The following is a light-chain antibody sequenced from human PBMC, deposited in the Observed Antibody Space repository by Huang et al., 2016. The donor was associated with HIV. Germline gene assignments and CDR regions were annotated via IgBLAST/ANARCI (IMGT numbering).Light chain of an antibody. V-gene: IGKV1D-12*01. CDR3: QQANSFPLFT. CDR2: AAV. Sequence: DIQMTQSPSSVSASVGDRVTITCRTSQGIGSWLAGYQQKPGKAPKLLIYAAVNLQSGVPSRFSGSGSGTDFTLTISGLQPEDFATYYCQQANSFPLFTFGPGTKVEIK. CDR1: QGIGSW. J-gene: IGKJ3*01.